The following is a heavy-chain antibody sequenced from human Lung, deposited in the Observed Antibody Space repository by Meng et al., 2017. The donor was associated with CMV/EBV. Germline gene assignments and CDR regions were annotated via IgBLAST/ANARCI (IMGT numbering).Heavy chain of an antibody. CDR2: FDPEDGET. V-gene: IGHV1-24*01. Sequence: ASXXVSXKVSGYTLTELSMHWVRQAPGKGLEWMGGFDPEDGETIYAQKFQGRVTMTEDTSTDTAYMELSSLRSEDTAVYYCATDGRGYSYGKYYYYYGMDVXGQGXTVTVSS. CDR1: GYTLTELS. D-gene: IGHD5-18*01. J-gene: IGHJ6*02. CDR3: ATDGRGYSYGKYYYYYGMDV.